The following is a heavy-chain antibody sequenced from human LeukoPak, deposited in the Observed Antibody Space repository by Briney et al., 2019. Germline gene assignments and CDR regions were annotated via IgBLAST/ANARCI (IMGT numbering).Heavy chain of an antibody. D-gene: IGHD1-1*01. Sequence: PSETLSLTCTVSGGSISSSGYYWDWIRQPPGKGLEWIGSINQSGKTYYEPSLKSRVTISVDTSKTQFSLELRTVTAADTAVYYCARKKLVARGYFDYWGQGALVTVLS. CDR2: INQSGKT. CDR1: GGSISSSGYY. J-gene: IGHJ4*02. V-gene: IGHV4-39*01. CDR3: ARKKLVARGYFDY.